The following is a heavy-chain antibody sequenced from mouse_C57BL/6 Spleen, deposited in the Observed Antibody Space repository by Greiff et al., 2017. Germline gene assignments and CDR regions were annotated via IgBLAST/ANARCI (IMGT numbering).Heavy chain of an antibody. CDR2: INPGSGGT. V-gene: IGHV1-54*01. CDR3: ARVSITTVVATEGFAY. J-gene: IGHJ3*01. Sequence: QVQLQQSGAELVRPGTSVKVSCKASGYAFTNYLIEWVKQRPGQGLEWIGVINPGSGGTNYNEKFKGKATLTADKSSSTAYMQLSSLTSEDSAVYFCARVSITTVVATEGFAYWGQGTLVTVSA. D-gene: IGHD1-1*01. CDR1: GYAFTNYL.